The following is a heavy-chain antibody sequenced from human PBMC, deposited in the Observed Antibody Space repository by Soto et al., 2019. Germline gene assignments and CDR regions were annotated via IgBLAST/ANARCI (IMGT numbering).Heavy chain of an antibody. CDR3: ASLHCSGGSCYPAYYYYGMDV. V-gene: IGHV3-30-3*01. Sequence: GVSLRLSCAASGFTFSSYAMHWVRQAPGKGLEWVAVISYDGSNKYYADSVKGRFTISRDNSKNTLYLQMNSLRAEDTAVYYCASLHCSGGSCYPAYYYYGMDVWGQGTTVTVSS. CDR1: GFTFSSYA. J-gene: IGHJ6*02. D-gene: IGHD2-15*01. CDR2: ISYDGSNK.